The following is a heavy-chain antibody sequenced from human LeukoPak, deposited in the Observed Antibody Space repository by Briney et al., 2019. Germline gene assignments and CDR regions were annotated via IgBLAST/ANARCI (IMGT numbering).Heavy chain of an antibody. CDR1: GFTFSSYS. Sequence: GGSLRLSCAASGFTFSSYSMNWVRQAPGKGLEWVSYISISSSYIYYADSVKGRFTISRDNAKNSLYLQMNSLRAEDTAVYYCARGRVDFYYDRSGYSLPFDYWGQGTLVTVSS. D-gene: IGHD3-22*01. CDR2: ISISSSYI. J-gene: IGHJ4*02. CDR3: ARGRVDFYYDRSGYSLPFDY. V-gene: IGHV3-21*01.